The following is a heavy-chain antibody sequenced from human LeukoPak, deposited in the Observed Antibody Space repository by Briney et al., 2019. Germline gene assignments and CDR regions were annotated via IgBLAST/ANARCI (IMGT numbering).Heavy chain of an antibody. V-gene: IGHV4-59*08. J-gene: IGHJ6*02. CDR3: ARHYAAGTYYYYGMDV. CDR2: IYYSGST. Sequence: SETLSLTCTVSGGSISSYYWSWIRQPPEKGLEWIGYIYYSGSTNYNPSLKSRVTISVDTSKNQFSLKLSSVTAADTAVYYCARHYAAGTYYYYGMDVWGQGTTVTVSS. D-gene: IGHD6-13*01. CDR1: GGSISSYY.